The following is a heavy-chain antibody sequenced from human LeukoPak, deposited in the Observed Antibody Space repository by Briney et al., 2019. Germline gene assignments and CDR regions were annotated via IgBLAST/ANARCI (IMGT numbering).Heavy chain of an antibody. D-gene: IGHD2-2*01. J-gene: IGHJ4*02. CDR2: INPSGGST. V-gene: IGHV1-46*01. CDR1: GYTFTSYY. Sequence: ASVKVSCKASGYTFTSYYMHWVRQAPGQGLEWMGIINPSGGSTSYAQKFQGRVTMTRDTSTSTVYMELSSLRSEDTAVYYCARSRAPQVVPAAISYWGQGILVTVSS. CDR3: ARSRAPQVVPAAISY.